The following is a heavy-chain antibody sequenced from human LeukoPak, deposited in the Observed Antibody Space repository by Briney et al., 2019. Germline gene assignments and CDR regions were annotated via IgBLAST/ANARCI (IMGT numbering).Heavy chain of an antibody. Sequence: SETLSLTGAVYGGSFSGYYWSWIHQPPGKGLEWIGEINHSGSTNYNPSLKSRVTISVDTSKNQFSLKLSSVTAADTAVYYCARVVGDFWSGYYYYYYYGMDVWGQGTTVTVSS. CDR1: GGSFSGYY. J-gene: IGHJ6*02. V-gene: IGHV4-34*01. D-gene: IGHD3-3*01. CDR2: INHSGST. CDR3: ARVVGDFWSGYYYYYYYGMDV.